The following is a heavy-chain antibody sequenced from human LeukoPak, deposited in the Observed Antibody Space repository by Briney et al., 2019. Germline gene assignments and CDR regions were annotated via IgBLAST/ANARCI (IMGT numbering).Heavy chain of an antibody. J-gene: IGHJ5*02. D-gene: IGHD3-22*01. CDR2: INPSGGST. V-gene: IGHV1-46*01. CDR1: GYTFTGYY. Sequence: GASVKVSCKASGYTFTGYYMHWVRQAPGQGLEWMGIINPSGGSTSYAQKFQGRVTMTRDTSTSTVYMELSSLRSEDTAVYYCAREPYYDSSGYPFRFDPWGQGTLVTVSS. CDR3: AREPYYDSSGYPFRFDP.